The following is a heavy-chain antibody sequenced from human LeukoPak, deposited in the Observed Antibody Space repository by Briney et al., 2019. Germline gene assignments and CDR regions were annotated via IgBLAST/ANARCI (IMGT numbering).Heavy chain of an antibody. V-gene: IGHV1-8*03. J-gene: IGHJ5*02. CDR2: MNPNSGNA. CDR1: GYTFTSYD. Sequence: TSVKVSCKASGYTFTSYDINWVRQATGQGLEWMGWMNPNSGNAGYAQKFQGRVTITRNTPISTAYMELSSLRSEDTAVYYCAPEKRYCSSTSCYRWFDPWGQGTLVTVSS. CDR3: APEKRYCSSTSCYRWFDP. D-gene: IGHD2-2*02.